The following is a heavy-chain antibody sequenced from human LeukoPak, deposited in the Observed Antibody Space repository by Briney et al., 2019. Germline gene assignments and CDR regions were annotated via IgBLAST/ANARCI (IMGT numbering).Heavy chain of an antibody. V-gene: IGHV4-39*01. D-gene: IGHD7-27*01. J-gene: IGHJ4*02. CDR1: GGSISSSSYY. CDR2: IYYSGST. CDR3: ARLAWGRLDY. Sequence: SETLSLTCTVSGGSISSSSYYWGWIRQPQGKGREWIVSIYYSGSTYYNPSLKSRITISVNTSKNQFSLKLSSVTAADTAVYYCARLAWGRLDYWGQGTLVTVSS.